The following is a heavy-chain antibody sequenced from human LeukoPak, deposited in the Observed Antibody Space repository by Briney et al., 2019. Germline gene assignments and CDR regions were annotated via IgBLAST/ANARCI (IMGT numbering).Heavy chain of an antibody. V-gene: IGHV3-48*03. CDR3: ARDFWGLDY. J-gene: IGHJ4*02. CDR1: GFTFSTYE. Sequence: GGSLRLSCAASGFTFSTYEMNWVRQAPGKGLEWVSYITSGGSTIYYADSVKGRFTISRDNAKNSLYLQMNSLRAEDTAVYYCARDFWGLDYWGQGTLVTVSS. CDR2: ITSGGSTI. D-gene: IGHD7-27*01.